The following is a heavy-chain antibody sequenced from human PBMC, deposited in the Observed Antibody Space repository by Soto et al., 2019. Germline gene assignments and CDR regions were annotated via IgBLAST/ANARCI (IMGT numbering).Heavy chain of an antibody. CDR1: GGTFSSYT. J-gene: IGHJ6*02. V-gene: IGHV1-69*01. Sequence: QVQLVQSGAEVKKTGSSVKVSCTASGGTFSSYTISWVRQAPGQGLEWMGGVIPGLSITNYARKFQDRVTITADESTTTAYMVLSSLSSEYTAVYYCASRRSFYYDMDVWAQGTPVTVSS. CDR3: ASRRSFYYDMDV. CDR2: VIPGLSIT. D-gene: IGHD2-15*01.